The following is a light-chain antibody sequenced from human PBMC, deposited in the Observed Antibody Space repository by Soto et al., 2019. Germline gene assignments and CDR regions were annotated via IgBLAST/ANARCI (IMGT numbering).Light chain of an antibody. CDR3: QQYKDWHPYT. CDR1: QRISSN. CDR2: GAS. V-gene: IGKV3-15*01. J-gene: IGKJ2*01. Sequence: EILMTQSQATLSFSPGERATISCRASQRISSNVAWYQQKPGQSPRLLIYGASTRATGVPDRFSGDGSGTKFTLARSILQSEDFAVYFCQQYKDWHPYTCGQWTKLKIK.